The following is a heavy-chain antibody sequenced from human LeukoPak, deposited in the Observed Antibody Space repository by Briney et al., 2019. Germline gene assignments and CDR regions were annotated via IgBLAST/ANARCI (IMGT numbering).Heavy chain of an antibody. CDR3: AREFKYYYDSSGYSRDY. J-gene: IGHJ4*02. CDR1: GYTFTGFH. CDR2: INPSGGST. Sequence: GASVKVSCKASGYTFTGFHMHWVRQAPGQGLEWMGIINPSGGSTSYAQKFQGRVTMTRDTSTSTVYMELSSLRSEDTAVYYCAREFKYYYDSSGYSRDYWGQGTLVTVSS. V-gene: IGHV1-46*01. D-gene: IGHD3-22*01.